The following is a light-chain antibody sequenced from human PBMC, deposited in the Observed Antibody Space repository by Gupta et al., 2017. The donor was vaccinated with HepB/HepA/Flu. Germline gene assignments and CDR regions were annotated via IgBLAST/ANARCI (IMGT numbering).Light chain of an antibody. CDR1: QSLLHSNGNNY. J-gene: IGKJ3*01. V-gene: IGKV2-28*01. CDR3: MENLHAPFT. Sequence: DIVMTQSPLSLPVTLGESASISCRSSQSLLHSNGNNYLDWFVQRPGQYPQLLIYLGSNRASGVPDRFSGSGSGTDFTLKISRGEAEDVGVYYCMENLHAPFTFGPGTKVEVK. CDR2: LGS.